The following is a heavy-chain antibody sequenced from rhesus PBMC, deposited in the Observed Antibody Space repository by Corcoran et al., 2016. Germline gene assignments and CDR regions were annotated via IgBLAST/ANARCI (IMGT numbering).Heavy chain of an antibody. J-gene: IGHJ4*01. D-gene: IGHD4-23*01. Sequence: QVHLVQSGAEVKKPGSSVKVSCKASGYTFTEYYIHWVRQAPGQGLEWMGNNNPKTGDTNNAQQGQGRDTMTRDTSTTTVYMELSSLRSEDTAVYYCERDPTVTTKHWGQGVLVTVSS. CDR1: GYTFTEYY. CDR3: ERDPTVTTKH. CDR2: NNPKTGDT. V-gene: IGHV1-138*01.